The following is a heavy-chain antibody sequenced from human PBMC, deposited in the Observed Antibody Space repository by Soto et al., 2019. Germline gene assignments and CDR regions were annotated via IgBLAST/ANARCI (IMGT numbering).Heavy chain of an antibody. CDR1: GFTFGSHE. Sequence: EVQLVESGGGLVQPGGSLRLSCAASGFTFGSHEMAWVRQAPGKGLEWVSYISDSGSTIKYADSVKGRFTISRDNAKNSLYLQMNSLRAEDTAVYYCAVGVMYSGSYQDWGQGTLVTVSS. CDR2: ISDSGSTI. CDR3: AVGVMYSGSYQD. V-gene: IGHV3-48*03. J-gene: IGHJ4*02. D-gene: IGHD1-26*01.